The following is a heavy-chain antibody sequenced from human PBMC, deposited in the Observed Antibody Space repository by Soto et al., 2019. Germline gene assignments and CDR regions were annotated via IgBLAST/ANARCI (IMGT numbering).Heavy chain of an antibody. CDR2: ISGSADST. J-gene: IGHJ6*02. D-gene: IGHD2-8*01. CDR3: AKTRGAMIYAISVYGMDV. V-gene: IGHV3-23*01. CDR1: GFSFSSFA. Sequence: EVQLLESGGGFIHPGGSLRLSCAASGFSFSSFAMNWVRQAPGKGLEGVSIISGSADSTFYADSVKGRFTISRDNSKRTLYLQINSLRAEYTAVYYCAKTRGAMIYAISVYGMDVWGQGTTVTVSS.